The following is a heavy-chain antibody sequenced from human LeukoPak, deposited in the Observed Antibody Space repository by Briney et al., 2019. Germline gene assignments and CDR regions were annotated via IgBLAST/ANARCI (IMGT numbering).Heavy chain of an antibody. V-gene: IGHV1-18*04. Sequence: GASVKVSCKASGYTFTGFYMHWVRQAPGQGLEWMGWISAYNGDTNYAQRLQGRVTVTTDTSTGTAYMELRSLRSDDTAVYYCVRDYDYRMDVWGQGTTVTVSS. CDR2: ISAYNGDT. D-gene: IGHD3-3*01. J-gene: IGHJ6*02. CDR3: VRDYDYRMDV. CDR1: GYTFTGFY.